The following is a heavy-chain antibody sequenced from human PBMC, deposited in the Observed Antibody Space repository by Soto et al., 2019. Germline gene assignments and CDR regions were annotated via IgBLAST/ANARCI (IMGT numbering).Heavy chain of an antibody. CDR1: GGSISSNY. D-gene: IGHD5-12*01. CDR3: ARERAPEWLRYRDY. V-gene: IGHV4-4*07. J-gene: IGHJ4*01. Sequence: SETLSLTCSVSGGSISSNYWSWIRLPAGKGLEWIGRIYYNGNTNYNPSLKSRVTMSVDTSKNQFSLNLSSVTAADTAMYYCARERAPEWLRYRDYWGLGTLVTVSS. CDR2: IYYNGNT.